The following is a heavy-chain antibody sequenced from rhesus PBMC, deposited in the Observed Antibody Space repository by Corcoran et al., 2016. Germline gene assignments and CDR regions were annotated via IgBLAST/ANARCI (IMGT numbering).Heavy chain of an antibody. CDR3: AKGARSGSWKGYFDY. D-gene: IGHD6-25*01. CDR1: GFTFNNYW. V-gene: IGHV3-28*02. J-gene: IGHJ4*01. Sequence: EVQLVESGGGLVQPGGSLRLSCAASGFTFNNYWMHWVRQAPGKVLEWISGIHCTGTSTYYSDAGKGRFTISRENAKNTLYLQMDGLIAEDTAVYYCAKGARSGSWKGYFDYWGQGVLVTVSS. CDR2: IHCTGTST.